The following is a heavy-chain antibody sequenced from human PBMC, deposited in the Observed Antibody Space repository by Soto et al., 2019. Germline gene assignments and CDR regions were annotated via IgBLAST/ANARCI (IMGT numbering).Heavy chain of an antibody. CDR3: ARDLSNTIPSYYYHGMDV. D-gene: IGHD2-2*01. CDR1: GFTISSFA. CDR2: ISDDGAKK. Sequence: QVQLVESGGGVVQPGRSPRLSCAASGFTISSFAMHWVRQAPGKGLEWVAVISDDGAKKYYADSVKGRFTISRDNSKNTLYLQMNSLRAEDTALYYCARDLSNTIPSYYYHGMDVWGQGTTVTVSS. V-gene: IGHV3-30-3*01. J-gene: IGHJ6*02.